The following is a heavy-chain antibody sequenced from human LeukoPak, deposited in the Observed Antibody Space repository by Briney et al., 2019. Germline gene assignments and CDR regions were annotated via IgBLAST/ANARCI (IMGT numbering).Heavy chain of an antibody. CDR2: IIPIFATA. V-gene: IGHV1-69*05. CDR1: GGTFSSYA. CDR3: ARDLYSSWYLSNWFDP. D-gene: IGHD6-13*01. J-gene: IGHJ5*02. Sequence: VKVSCKASGGTFSSYAISWVRQAPGQGLEGMGRIIPIFATANYAQKFQGRVTITTDESTSTAYMELSSLRSEDTAVYYCARDLYSSWYLSNWFDPWGQGTLVTVSS.